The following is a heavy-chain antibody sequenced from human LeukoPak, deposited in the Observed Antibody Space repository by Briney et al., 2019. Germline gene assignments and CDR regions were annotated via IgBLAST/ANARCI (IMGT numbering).Heavy chain of an antibody. CDR1: GDSISSSNSY. CDR3: ARGRRGSYFQDY. V-gene: IGHV4-39*07. D-gene: IGHD1-26*01. CDR2: MWFGATT. Sequence: SETLSLTCTVSGDSISSSNSYWGWIRQPPGKGLEWIGSMWFGATTSYNPSLKSRVTISIDPSKNQFSLKLSSVTAADTALYYCARGRRGSYFQDYWGQGTLVTVSS. J-gene: IGHJ4*02.